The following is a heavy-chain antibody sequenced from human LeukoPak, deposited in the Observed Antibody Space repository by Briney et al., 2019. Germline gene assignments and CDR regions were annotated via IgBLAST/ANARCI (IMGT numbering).Heavy chain of an antibody. J-gene: IGHJ4*02. CDR1: GGSFSGYY. CDR2: INHSGSN. V-gene: IGHV4-34*01. Sequence: SETLSLTCAVYGGSFSGYYWSWIRQPPGKGLEWIGEINHSGSNNYNPSLKSRVTISVDTSKNQFSLKLSSVTAADTAVYYCARHNGYYDSSGYGYWGQGTLVTVSS. CDR3: ARHNGYYDSSGYGY. D-gene: IGHD3-22*01.